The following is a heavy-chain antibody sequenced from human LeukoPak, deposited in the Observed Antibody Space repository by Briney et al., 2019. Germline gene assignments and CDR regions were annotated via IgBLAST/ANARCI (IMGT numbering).Heavy chain of an antibody. D-gene: IGHD6-6*01. J-gene: IGHJ4*02. V-gene: IGHV4-30-2*01. Sequence: TSQTLSLTCTVSGGSISSGGYYWSWIRQPPGKGLEWIGYIYHSGSTYYNPSLKSRVTISVDRSKNQFSLKLSSVTAADTAVYYCARGREYSGSYDYWGQGTLVTVSS. CDR3: ARGREYSGSYDY. CDR2: IYHSGST. CDR1: GGSISSGGYY.